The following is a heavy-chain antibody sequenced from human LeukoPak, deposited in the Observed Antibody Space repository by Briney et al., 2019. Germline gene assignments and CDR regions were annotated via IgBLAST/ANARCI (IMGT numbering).Heavy chain of an antibody. CDR2: ISGNSGKT. Sequence: ASVKVSCKTSGYTFSTYGLSWVRQAPGQGLEWMGWISGNSGKTHYAQKFQDRVTLTTDTSSTTAFMELRSLRSDDTAMYYCARSAGSYFEFAPWGQGTLDTVSS. CDR3: ARSAGSYFEFAP. CDR1: GYTFSTYG. V-gene: IGHV1-18*01. D-gene: IGHD1-26*01. J-gene: IGHJ5*02.